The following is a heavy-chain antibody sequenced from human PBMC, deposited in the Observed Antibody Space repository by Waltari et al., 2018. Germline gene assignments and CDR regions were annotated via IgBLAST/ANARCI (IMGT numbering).Heavy chain of an antibody. J-gene: IGHJ4*02. CDR1: GYIFSNYG. Sequence: QLVQSGAEVKKPGASVKVSCKASGYIFSNYGITWVRKAPGQGLEWMGWIYPYNGNTKYEQNLQGRVTMTTDTSTATAYMEIRSLRSDDTAIYYCARDDVDSSNFGGFWGQGTQVTVSS. D-gene: IGHD3-16*01. CDR3: ARDDVDSSNFGGF. V-gene: IGHV1-18*01. CDR2: IYPYNGNT.